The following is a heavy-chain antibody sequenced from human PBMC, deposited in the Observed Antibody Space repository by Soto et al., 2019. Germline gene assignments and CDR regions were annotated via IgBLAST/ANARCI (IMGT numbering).Heavy chain of an antibody. CDR1: GYSFTSYW. D-gene: IGHD3-22*01. V-gene: IGHV5-10-1*01. Sequence: PGESLKISCKGSGYSFTSYWIGWVRQMPGKGLEWMGRIDPSDSYTNYSPSFQGHVTISAGKSISTAYLQWSSLKASDTAMYYCARYYYDSSGYIFDYWGQGTLVTVSS. CDR3: ARYYYDSSGYIFDY. J-gene: IGHJ4*02. CDR2: IDPSDSYT.